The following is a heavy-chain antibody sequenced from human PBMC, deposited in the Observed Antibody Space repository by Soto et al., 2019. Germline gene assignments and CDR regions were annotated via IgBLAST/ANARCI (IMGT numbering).Heavy chain of an antibody. D-gene: IGHD3-3*01. CDR2: INAGNGNT. J-gene: IGHJ6*02. CDR3: ARARITIFGVADGMDV. Sequence: GASVKVSCKASGYTFTSYAMHWVRQAPGQRLEWMGWINAGNGNTKYSQKFQGRVTITRDTPASTAYMELSSLRSEDTAVYYCARARITIFGVADGMDVWGQGTTVTVSS. V-gene: IGHV1-3*01. CDR1: GYTFTSYA.